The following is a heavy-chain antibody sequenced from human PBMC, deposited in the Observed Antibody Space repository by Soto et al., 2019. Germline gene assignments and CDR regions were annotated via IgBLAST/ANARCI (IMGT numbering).Heavy chain of an antibody. CDR2: IYYSGST. J-gene: IGHJ6*02. CDR1: GGSISSYY. D-gene: IGHD6-13*01. CDR3: AREGVSSSWYNYYAMDV. V-gene: IGHV4-59*01. Sequence: SETLSLTCTVSGGSISSYYWSWIRQPPGKGLEWIGYIYYSGSTNYNPSLKSRVTISVDTSKNQFSLKLSSVTAADTAVYYCAREGVSSSWYNYYAMDVWGQGTTVTVSS.